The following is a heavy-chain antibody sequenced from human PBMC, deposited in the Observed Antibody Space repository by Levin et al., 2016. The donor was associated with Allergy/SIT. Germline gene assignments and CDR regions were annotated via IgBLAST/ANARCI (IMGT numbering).Heavy chain of an antibody. D-gene: IGHD3-10*01. J-gene: IGHJ4*02. Sequence: SETLSLTCAVYGGSFSGYYWSWIRQPPGKGLEWIGEINHSGSTNYNPSLKSRVTISVDTSKNQFSLKLSSVTAADTAVYYCARKDYYFWGQGTLVTVSS. V-gene: IGHV4-34*01. CDR3: ARKDYYF. CDR2: INHSGST. CDR1: GGSFSGYY.